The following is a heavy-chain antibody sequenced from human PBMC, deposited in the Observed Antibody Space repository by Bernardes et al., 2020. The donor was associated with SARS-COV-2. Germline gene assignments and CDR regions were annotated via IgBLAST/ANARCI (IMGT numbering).Heavy chain of an antibody. J-gene: IGHJ3*02. CDR3: ARYSGYYAFDI. CDR1: GYTFTSYG. CDR2: ISAYNGNT. V-gene: IGHV1-18*01. D-gene: IGHD3-22*01. Sequence: ASVKVSCKASGYTFTSYGISWVRQAPGQGLEWMGWISAYNGNTNYAQKLQGRVTISVDTSKNQFSLKLSSVTAADTAVYYCARYSGYYAFDIWGQGTMVTVSS.